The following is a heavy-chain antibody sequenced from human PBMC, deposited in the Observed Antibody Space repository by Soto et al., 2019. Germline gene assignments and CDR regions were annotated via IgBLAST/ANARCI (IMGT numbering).Heavy chain of an antibody. CDR3: ATAPGII. CDR2: ISAYNGNT. Sequence: GASVNVACKGSVYSLTSYGISWVRQAPGQGLEWMGWISAYNGNTNYAQKLQGRVTMTTDTSTSTAYMELRSLRSDDTAVYYCATAPGIIWGQGTLLTVSS. CDR1: VYSLTSYG. J-gene: IGHJ4*02. D-gene: IGHD6-13*01. V-gene: IGHV1-18*01.